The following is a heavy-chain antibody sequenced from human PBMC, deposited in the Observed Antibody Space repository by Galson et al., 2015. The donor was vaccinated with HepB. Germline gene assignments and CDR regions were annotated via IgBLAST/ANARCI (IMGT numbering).Heavy chain of an antibody. D-gene: IGHD2-2*01. CDR3: ALSVVPAAHDY. Sequence: TLSLTCIVSGGSISSSNYYWGWIRQPPGKGLEWIGNIYYSGNTYYNPSLKSRVTISVDTSKNQFSLKLTSVTAADTAVYYCALSVVPAAHDYWGQGTLVTVSS. V-gene: IGHV4-39*07. J-gene: IGHJ4*02. CDR2: IYYSGNT. CDR1: GGSISSSNYY.